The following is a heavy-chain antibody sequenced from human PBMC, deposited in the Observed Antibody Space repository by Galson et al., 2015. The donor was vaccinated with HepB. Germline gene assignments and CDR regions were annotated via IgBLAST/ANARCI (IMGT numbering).Heavy chain of an antibody. CDR1: GFTFSSYA. J-gene: IGHJ5*02. Sequence: SLRLPCAASGFTFSSYAMHWVRQAPGKGLEWMAVISYDGSNKYYADSVKGRFTVSRDNSKNTLYLQMNSLRAEDTAVYYCARDGKRYYDFWSGYSNWFDPWGQGTLVTVAS. CDR3: ARDGKRYYDFWSGYSNWFDP. CDR2: ISYDGSNK. V-gene: IGHV3-30-3*01. D-gene: IGHD3-3*01.